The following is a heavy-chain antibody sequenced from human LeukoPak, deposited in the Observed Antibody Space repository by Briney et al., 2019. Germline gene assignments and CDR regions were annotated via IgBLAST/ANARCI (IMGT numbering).Heavy chain of an antibody. CDR3: ARDSGEHYGDYKQSY. CDR1: GGTFSSYA. D-gene: IGHD4-17*01. J-gene: IGHJ4*02. Sequence: PMASVKVSCKASGGTFSSYAFSWVRQAPGQGLEWMGGIIPIFGTANYAQKFQGRVTITADESTSTAYMELSSLRSEDTAVYYCARDSGEHYGDYKQSYWGQGTLVTVSS. V-gene: IGHV1-69*13. CDR2: IIPIFGTA.